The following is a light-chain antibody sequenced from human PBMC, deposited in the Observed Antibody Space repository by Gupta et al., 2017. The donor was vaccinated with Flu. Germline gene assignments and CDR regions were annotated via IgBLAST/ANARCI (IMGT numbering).Light chain of an antibody. CDR3: QQTYDTLALT. CDR2: AAS. CDR1: QSISRY. J-gene: IGKJ4*01. V-gene: IGKV1-39*01. Sequence: DIQMTQSPSSLSASLGDRVTITCRASQSISRYVNWYQQIPGKAPKHLIYAASSLQSGVPSRFSGSGSGTDFTLTISSRQPEDFATYYCQQTYDTLALTFGGGTKVEIK.